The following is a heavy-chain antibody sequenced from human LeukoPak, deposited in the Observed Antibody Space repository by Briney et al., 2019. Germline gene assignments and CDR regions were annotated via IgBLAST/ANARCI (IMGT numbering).Heavy chain of an antibody. Sequence: SGGSLRLSCAASGFTFSSYSMNWVRQAPGKGLEWVSSISSSSSYIYYADSVKGRFTISRDNAKNSLYLQMNSLRAEDTVVYYCARDLSRRSSGYYYVGDAFDIWGQGTMVTVSS. CDR3: ARDLSRRSSGYYYVGDAFDI. J-gene: IGHJ3*02. CDR1: GFTFSSYS. CDR2: ISSSSSYI. V-gene: IGHV3-21*01. D-gene: IGHD3-22*01.